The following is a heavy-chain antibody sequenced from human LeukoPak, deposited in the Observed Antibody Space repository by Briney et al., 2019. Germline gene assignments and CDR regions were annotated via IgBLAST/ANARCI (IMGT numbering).Heavy chain of an antibody. J-gene: IGHJ3*02. CDR2: IIPIFGTA. Sequence: GSSVKVSCKASGGTFSSYAISWVRQAPGQGLEWMGGIIPIFGTANYAQKFQGRVTITADESTSTAYMELSSLRSEDTAVYYCARDPVVVAAWYAFDIWGQGTMVTVSS. CDR1: GGTFSSYA. CDR3: ARDPVVVAAWYAFDI. V-gene: IGHV1-69*01. D-gene: IGHD2-15*01.